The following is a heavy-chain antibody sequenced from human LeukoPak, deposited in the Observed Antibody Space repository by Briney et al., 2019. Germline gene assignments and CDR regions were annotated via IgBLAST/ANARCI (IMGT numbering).Heavy chain of an antibody. J-gene: IGHJ6*03. Sequence: GGSLRLSCAASGFTFSSYGMHWVRQAPGKGLEWVAVIWYDGSNKYYADSVKGRFTISRDNSKNTLYLQMNSPRAEDTAVYYCAKVGGVHWNYYYYMDVWGKGTTVTVSS. CDR1: GFTFSSYG. CDR3: AKVGGVHWNYYYYMDV. CDR2: IWYDGSNK. D-gene: IGHD1-1*01. V-gene: IGHV3-33*06.